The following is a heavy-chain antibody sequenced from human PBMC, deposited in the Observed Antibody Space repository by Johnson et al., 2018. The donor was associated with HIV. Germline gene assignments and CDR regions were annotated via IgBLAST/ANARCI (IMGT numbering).Heavy chain of an antibody. Sequence: QVQLVESGGGVVQPGGSLRLSCAASGFTFSSYGMHWVRQAPGKGLEWVAVISYDGSNKYYADSVKGRFTISRDNSKNTFDLQMTSLGVEDTAVYYCAKVGTGYSSSSVGAFDIWGQGTVVTVSS. CDR3: AKVGTGYSSSSVGAFDI. CDR2: ISYDGSNK. V-gene: IGHV3-30*19. D-gene: IGHD6-13*01. J-gene: IGHJ3*02. CDR1: GFTFSSYG.